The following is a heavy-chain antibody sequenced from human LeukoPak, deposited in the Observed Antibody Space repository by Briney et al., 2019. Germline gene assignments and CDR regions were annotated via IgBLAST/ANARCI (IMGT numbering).Heavy chain of an antibody. CDR1: GFTFSSYA. Sequence: GGPLSLSCAASGFTFSSYAMSWVRQAPGKGLEWVSAISGSGGSTYYADSVKGRFTISRDNSKNTLYLQMNSLRAEDTAVYYCAKDRLRVWFDPWGQGTLVTVSS. J-gene: IGHJ5*02. D-gene: IGHD4-17*01. CDR3: AKDRLRVWFDP. CDR2: ISGSGGST. V-gene: IGHV3-23*01.